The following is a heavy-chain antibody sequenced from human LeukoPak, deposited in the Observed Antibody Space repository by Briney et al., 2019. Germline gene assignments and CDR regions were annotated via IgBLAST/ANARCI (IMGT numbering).Heavy chain of an antibody. J-gene: IGHJ3*02. CDR2: ISSSSSYI. D-gene: IGHD2/OR15-2a*01. V-gene: IGHV3-21*01. CDR1: GFTFSSYN. Sequence: PGGSLRLSCAASGFTFSSYNMNWVRQAPGKGLEWVSSISSSSSYIYYADSLKGRFTISRDNANNSLYLQMNSLRAEDTAVYYCARDEYDAFDIWGQGTMVTVSS. CDR3: ARDEYDAFDI.